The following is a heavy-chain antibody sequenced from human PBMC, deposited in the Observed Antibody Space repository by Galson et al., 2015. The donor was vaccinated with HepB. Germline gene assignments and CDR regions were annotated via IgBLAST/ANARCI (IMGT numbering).Heavy chain of an antibody. CDR1: GGSISSYY. V-gene: IGHV4-59*01. CDR3: ARVPLYYDSSGYPQYYFDY. CDR2: IYYSGST. D-gene: IGHD3-22*01. J-gene: IGHJ4*02. Sequence: SETLSLTCTVSGGSISSYYWSWIRQPPGKGLEWIGYIYYSGSTNYNPSLKSRVTISVDTSKNQLSLKLSSVTAADTAVYYCARVPLYYDSSGYPQYYFDYWGQGTLVTVSS.